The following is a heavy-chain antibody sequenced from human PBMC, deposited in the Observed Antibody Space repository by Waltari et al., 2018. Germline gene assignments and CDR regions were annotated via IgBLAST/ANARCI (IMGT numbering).Heavy chain of an antibody. J-gene: IGHJ4*02. Sequence: QVQLQESGPGLVKPSETLSLTCAVSNFYISNGYYWGWIRQPPGKGLEWIGSMYYRGTTYDNPSSKGRVNISVDTSKNNHLLNLNSVTAADTAVYYCARDVEGDGVLYGSPRRFDYWGQGILVTVSS. V-gene: IGHV4-38-2*02. CDR3: ARDVEGDGVLYGSPRRFDY. D-gene: IGHD3-10*01. CDR2: MYYRGTT. CDR1: NFYISNGYY.